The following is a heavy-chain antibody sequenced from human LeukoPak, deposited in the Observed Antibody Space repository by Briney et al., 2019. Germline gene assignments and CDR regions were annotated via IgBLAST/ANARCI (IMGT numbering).Heavy chain of an antibody. D-gene: IGHD1-26*01. CDR2: ISSSSSYE. CDR3: ARTYPTYGGSSRGLDY. Sequence: GSLRLSCEASGFAFSDYYMSWIRQAPGKGLEWVSYISSSSSYENYADSVKGRFTISRDNAKNSLYLQMNSLRAEDTAVYYCARTYPTYGGSSRGLDYWGQGTLVTVSA. V-gene: IGHV3-11*03. CDR1: GFAFSDYY. J-gene: IGHJ4*02.